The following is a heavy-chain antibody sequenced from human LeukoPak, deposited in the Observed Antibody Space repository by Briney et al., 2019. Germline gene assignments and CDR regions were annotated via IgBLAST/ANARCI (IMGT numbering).Heavy chain of an antibody. CDR2: ISDRDGRT. V-gene: IGHV3-23*01. D-gene: IGHD6-13*01. CDR1: GFTFSSYA. Sequence: GGSLRLSRAASGFTFSSYAMSWVRQAPGRGLEWVSAISDRDGRTYYTDSVKGRFTISRDNSRDTLYLQMNSLRAEDTAVYYCSTSPSFGSSWYQFNYWGQGTLVTVSS. CDR3: STSPSFGSSWYQFNY. J-gene: IGHJ4*02.